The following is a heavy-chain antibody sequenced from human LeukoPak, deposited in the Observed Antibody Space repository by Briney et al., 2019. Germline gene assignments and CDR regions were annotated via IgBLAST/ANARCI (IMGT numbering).Heavy chain of an antibody. J-gene: IGHJ6*04. Sequence: GKSLRLSCAASGFTFSGYPIHWVRQAPGKGLEWVAVISYDGSNKYYADSVTGRFTTSTATTKNTLYLQMTSLTAEGTAMYYWARDEGYCGRTSCYGACKGMDVWGEGTAVIVSS. CDR1: GFTFSGYP. D-gene: IGHD2-2*01. V-gene: IGHV3-30-3*01. CDR2: ISYDGSNK. CDR3: ARDEGYCGRTSCYGACKGMDV.